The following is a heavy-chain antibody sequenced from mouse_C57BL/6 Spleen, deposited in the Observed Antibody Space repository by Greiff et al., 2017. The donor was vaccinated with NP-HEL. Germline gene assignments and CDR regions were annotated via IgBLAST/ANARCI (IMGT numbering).Heavy chain of an antibody. J-gene: IGHJ2*01. Sequence: QVQLQQSGAELVRPGASVKLSCKASGYTFTDYYINSVKQRPGQGLEWIARIYPGSGNTYYNEKFKGKATLTAEKSSSTAYMQLSSLTSEDSAVYFCARDGIHYFDYWGQGTTLTVSS. D-gene: IGHD2-1*01. CDR1: GYTFTDYY. CDR2: IYPGSGNT. CDR3: ARDGIHYFDY. V-gene: IGHV1-76*01.